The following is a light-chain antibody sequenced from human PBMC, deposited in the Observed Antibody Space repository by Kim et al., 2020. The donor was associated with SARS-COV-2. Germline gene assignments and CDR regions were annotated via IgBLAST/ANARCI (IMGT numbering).Light chain of an antibody. Sequence: SVKLTCILTSGHSTDAIAWYQQQPVKGPRFLMKLNSDGSHRKGDGIPDRFSGSSSGTERYLTISSLQAEDEADYCCQTWDTGIRVFGGGNKVTVL. V-gene: IGLV4-69*01. CDR2: LNSDGSH. J-gene: IGLJ3*02. CDR3: QTWDTGIRV. CDR1: SGHSTDA.